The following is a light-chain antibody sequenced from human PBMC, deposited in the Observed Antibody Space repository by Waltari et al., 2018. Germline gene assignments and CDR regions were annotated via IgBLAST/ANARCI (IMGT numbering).Light chain of an antibody. CDR2: DVS. CDR3: GSFTTSSTLL. CDR1: SSDVGDFNS. Sequence: QSALTQPASVSASPGESITISCTATSSDVGDFNSVSWYQQHPGKAPNFLIYDVSNRPSGVSQRFSGSKSGSTASLAISGLQAEDEAVYYCGSFTTSSTLLFGGGTKLTVL. V-gene: IGLV2-14*03. J-gene: IGLJ2*01.